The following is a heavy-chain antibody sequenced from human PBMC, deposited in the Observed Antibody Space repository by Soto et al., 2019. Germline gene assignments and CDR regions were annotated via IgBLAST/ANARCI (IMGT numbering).Heavy chain of an antibody. CDR1: GFTFSSYS. D-gene: IGHD2-15*01. CDR2: INSGSSTI. Sequence: EVQLVESGGGLVQPGGSLRLSCAASGFTFSSYSMNWVRQAPGKGLEWVAYINSGSSTIYYADSVKGRFTSSRDNAKNSLSLQMNSLRDEDTAVYYCARDAPRCSGGSCFDFWGQGTLVTVSS. CDR3: ARDAPRCSGGSCFDF. V-gene: IGHV3-48*02. J-gene: IGHJ4*02.